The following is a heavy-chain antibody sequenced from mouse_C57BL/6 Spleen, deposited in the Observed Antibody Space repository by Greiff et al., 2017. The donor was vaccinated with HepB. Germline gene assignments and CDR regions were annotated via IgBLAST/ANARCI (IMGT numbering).Heavy chain of an antibody. CDR2: IDPSDSYT. CDR3: ARGRIYYGNLSYWYYDV. V-gene: IGHV1-69*01. CDR1: GYTFTSYW. D-gene: IGHD2-1*01. Sequence: QVQLQQPGAELVMPGASVKLSCKASGYTFTSYWMHWVKQRPGPGLEWIGEIDPSDSYTNYNQKFKGKSTLTVDKASSPAYRQLSSLPSEDSAVYCWARGRIYYGNLSYWYYDVWGTGTTVTVSS. J-gene: IGHJ1*03.